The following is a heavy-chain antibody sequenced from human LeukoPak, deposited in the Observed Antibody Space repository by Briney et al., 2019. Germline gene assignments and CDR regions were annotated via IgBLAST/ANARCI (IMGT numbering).Heavy chain of an antibody. CDR1: GYTLTELS. CDR3: ATQGLNNDYGDYGWFDP. D-gene: IGHD4-17*01. Sequence: ASVKVSCKVSGYTLTELSMHWVRQAPGKGLEWMGGFDPEDGETIYAQKFQGRVTMTEDTSTDTAYMELSSLRSEDTAVYYCATQGLNNDYGDYGWFDPWGQGTLVTVSS. J-gene: IGHJ5*02. CDR2: FDPEDGET. V-gene: IGHV1-24*01.